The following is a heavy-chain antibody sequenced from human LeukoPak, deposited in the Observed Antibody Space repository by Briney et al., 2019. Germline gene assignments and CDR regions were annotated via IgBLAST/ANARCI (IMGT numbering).Heavy chain of an antibody. V-gene: IGHV1-8*01. CDR2: MNPNSGNT. Sequence: ASVKVSCKASGYTFTSYDIDWVRQATGQGLEWMGWMNPNSGNTGYAQKFQGRVTMTRNTSISTAYMELSSLRSEDTAVYYCARGRPMITFGGVIAKYYYYGIDVWGQGTTVTVSS. J-gene: IGHJ6*02. D-gene: IGHD3-16*02. CDR1: GYTFTSYD. CDR3: ARGRPMITFGGVIAKYYYYGIDV.